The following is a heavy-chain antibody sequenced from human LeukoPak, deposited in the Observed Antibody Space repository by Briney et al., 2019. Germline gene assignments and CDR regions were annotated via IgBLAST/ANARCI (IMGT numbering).Heavy chain of an antibody. J-gene: IGHJ4*02. Sequence: GASVNLSCTASGGTYSSYAISWVRQAPGQGLEWMGGIIPIFGTANYAQKFQGRVTITADKSTSTAYMELSSLRSEDTAVYYCARGLYSSGWYYFDYWGQGTLVTVSS. CDR1: GGTYSSYA. D-gene: IGHD6-19*01. CDR2: IIPIFGTA. V-gene: IGHV1-69*06. CDR3: ARGLYSSGWYYFDY.